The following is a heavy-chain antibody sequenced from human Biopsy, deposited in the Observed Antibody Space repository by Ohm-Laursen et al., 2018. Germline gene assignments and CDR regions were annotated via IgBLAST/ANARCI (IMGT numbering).Heavy chain of an antibody. CDR2: LSGSGGST. D-gene: IGHD2-15*01. CDR3: AKGQVVVGAFDI. V-gene: IGHV3-23*01. CDR1: GFSFSSYS. J-gene: IGHJ3*02. Sequence: SLRLSCAASGFSFSSYSMNWARQAPGKGLEWVSGLSGSGGSTFYADSVRGRFTISRDNSENTLYLQMNSLRAEDTAVYYCAKGQVVVGAFDIWGQGTVVTVSS.